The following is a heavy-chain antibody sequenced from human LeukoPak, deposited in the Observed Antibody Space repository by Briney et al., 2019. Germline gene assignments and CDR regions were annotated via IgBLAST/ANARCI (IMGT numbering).Heavy chain of an antibody. J-gene: IGHJ3*02. CDR3: AKREEWLVKGAFDI. CDR1: GLTFSNYA. CDR2: MSGSGGTT. Sequence: QPGGSLRLSCAASGLTFSNYAMSWVRQAPGKGLEWVSDMSGSGGTTYYADSVKGRFTISRENSKKTLYLQMNSLRAEDTAVYYCAKREEWLVKGAFDIWAKGQWSPSLQ. V-gene: IGHV3-23*01. D-gene: IGHD6-19*01.